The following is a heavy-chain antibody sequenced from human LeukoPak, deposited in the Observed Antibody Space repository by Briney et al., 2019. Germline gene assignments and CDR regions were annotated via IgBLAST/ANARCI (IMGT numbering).Heavy chain of an antibody. D-gene: IGHD3-10*01. CDR3: ARSGGGGDYFDY. CDR2: IKQDGSDE. V-gene: IGHV3-7*04. Sequence: GGSLRLSCAASGFTFTSYWMNWVRQAPGKGLEWVANIKQDGSDEYYVDSVKGRFTISRDNAKNSLYLQMNSLRAEDTALYYCARSGGGGDYFDYWGQGTLVTVSS. CDR1: GFTFTSYW. J-gene: IGHJ4*02.